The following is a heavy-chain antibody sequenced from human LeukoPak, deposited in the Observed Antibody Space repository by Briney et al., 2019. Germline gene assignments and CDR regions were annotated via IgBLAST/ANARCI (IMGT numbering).Heavy chain of an antibody. V-gene: IGHV3-23*01. CDR2: ISGSGGST. J-gene: IGHJ4*02. D-gene: IGHD5-12*01. Sequence: PGGSLRLSCAASGFTFSSYSMNWVRQAPGKGLEWVSAISGSGGSTYYADSVKGRFTISRDNSKNTLYLQMNSLRAEDTAVYYCAKDPSYGGYGGPTYYFDYWGQGTLVTVSS. CDR3: AKDPSYGGYGGPTYYFDY. CDR1: GFTFSSYS.